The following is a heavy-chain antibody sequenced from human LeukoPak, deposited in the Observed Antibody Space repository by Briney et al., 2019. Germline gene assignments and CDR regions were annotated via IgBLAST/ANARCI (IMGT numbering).Heavy chain of an antibody. D-gene: IGHD6-19*01. CDR1: DDSITMYY. CDR3: ARVQFQWFDP. Sequence: ETLSLTCTVSDDSITMYYWTWIRQPPGKGLEWVSVIYGGGDAYYADSVKGRFTIARDNSKKTLSLQLNNLRVDDTAVYYCARVQFQWFDPWGPGTPVTVSS. V-gene: IGHV3-66*01. J-gene: IGHJ5*02. CDR2: IYGGGDA.